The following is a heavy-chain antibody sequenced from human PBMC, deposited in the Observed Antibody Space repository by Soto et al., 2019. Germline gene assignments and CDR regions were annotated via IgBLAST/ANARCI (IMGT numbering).Heavy chain of an antibody. CDR2: IDPNSGDT. D-gene: IGHD2-21*01. Sequence: QAQLMQSGAEVRKPETSVKVSCETSGYNFRGYYVHWVRQAPGHGLQWLGRIDPNSGDTDYAQTFQGRIAVTRDTYLASVYMDLISLTSHDTAVYFCARAPQGLMSTYFDFCGQGTPVVVSS. V-gene: IGHV1-2*06. CDR1: GYNFRGYY. CDR3: ARAPQGLMSTYFDF. J-gene: IGHJ4*02.